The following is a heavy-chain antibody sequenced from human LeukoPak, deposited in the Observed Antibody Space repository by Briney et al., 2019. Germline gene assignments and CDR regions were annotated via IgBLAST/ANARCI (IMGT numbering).Heavy chain of an antibody. CDR3: ARASSSLRYFDWLHHYYYGMDV. J-gene: IGHJ6*02. Sequence: GPVKVSCKASGYTFTSYDINWVRQATGQGLEWMGWMNPNSGNTGYALKFQGRVTMTRNTSISTAYMELSSLRSEDTAVYYCARASSSLRYFDWLHHYYYGMDVWGQGTTVTVSS. D-gene: IGHD3-9*01. CDR2: MNPNSGNT. CDR1: GYTFTSYD. V-gene: IGHV1-8*01.